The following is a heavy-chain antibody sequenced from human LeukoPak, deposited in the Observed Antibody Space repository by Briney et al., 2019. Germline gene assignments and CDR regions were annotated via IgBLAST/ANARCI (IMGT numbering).Heavy chain of an antibody. CDR2: IKQDGSQK. V-gene: IGHV3-7*05. CDR1: GITFGSYW. Sequence: GGSLSLSCAASGITFGSYWMSWVRQAPGKGLEWVATIKQDGSQKEYVDSVKGRFTISRDNAKNSLYLQMNSLRPEDTAVYYCARDPTVTNFHDAFDIWGQGAMVTVSS. J-gene: IGHJ3*02. CDR3: ARDPTVTNFHDAFDI. D-gene: IGHD4-17*01.